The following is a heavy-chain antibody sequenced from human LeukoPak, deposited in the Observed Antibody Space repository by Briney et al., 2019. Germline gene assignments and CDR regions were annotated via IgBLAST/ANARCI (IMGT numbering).Heavy chain of an antibody. CDR2: MNPNSGNT. J-gene: IGHJ4*02. CDR3: ARRFYDFWSGYSPKTYIDY. CDR1: GYTFTSYD. Sequence: GASVKVSCKASGYTFTSYDINWVRQATGQGLEWMGWMNPNSGNTGYAQKFQGRVTMTRNTSIGTAYMELSSLRSEDTAVYYCARRFYDFWSGYSPKTYIDYWGQGTLVTVSS. V-gene: IGHV1-8*01. D-gene: IGHD3-3*01.